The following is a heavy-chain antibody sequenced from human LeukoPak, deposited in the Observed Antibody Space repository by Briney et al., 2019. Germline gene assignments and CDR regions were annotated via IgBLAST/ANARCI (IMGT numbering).Heavy chain of an antibody. CDR3: AREQVVPAALGAFDI. J-gene: IGHJ3*02. CDR2: IYYSGST. V-gene: IGHV4-31*03. CDR1: GGSISSGGYY. Sequence: SQTLSLTCTVSGGSISSGGYYWSWIRQHPGKGLEWIGYIYYSGSTYYNPPLKSRVTISVDTSKNQFSLKLSSVTAADTAVYYCAREQVVPAALGAFDIWGQGTMVTVSS. D-gene: IGHD2-2*01.